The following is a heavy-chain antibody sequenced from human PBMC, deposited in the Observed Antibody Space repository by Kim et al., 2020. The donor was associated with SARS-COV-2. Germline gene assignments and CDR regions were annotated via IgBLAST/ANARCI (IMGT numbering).Heavy chain of an antibody. D-gene: IGHD3-10*01. J-gene: IGHJ4*02. Sequence: TYAQNVRGRVTMTRDTSTSTVYMELSSLKSEDTALYYCARGSVSSASFDYWGQGTLVTVSS. CDR3: ARGSVSSASFDY. V-gene: IGHV1-46*01.